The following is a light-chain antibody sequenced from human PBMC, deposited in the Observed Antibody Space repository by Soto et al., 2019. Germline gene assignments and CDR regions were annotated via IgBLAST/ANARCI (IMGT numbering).Light chain of an antibody. CDR1: QSVSSNY. J-gene: IGKJ5*01. CDR2: GAS. Sequence: EIVLTQSPGTLSLSPGERATLSCRASQSVSSNYLAWYQQKPCQAPRLLIYGASIRATDISDRFSGSGSVTDFTLTISGLEPEDSAVYYCKKYGGSPPITFGQGTRLETK. V-gene: IGKV3-20*01. CDR3: KKYGGSPPIT.